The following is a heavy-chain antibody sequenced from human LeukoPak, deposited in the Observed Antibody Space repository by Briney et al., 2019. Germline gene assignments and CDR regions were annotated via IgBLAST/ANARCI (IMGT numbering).Heavy chain of an antibody. D-gene: IGHD6-19*01. CDR2: INHNGNVN. CDR3: ARSVAGIYYYYGMDV. V-gene: IGHV3-7*01. J-gene: IGHJ6*02. Sequence: GGSLRLSCAASGFTFSSYWMNWACQAPGKGLEWVASINHNGNVNYYVDSVKGRFTISRDNSKNTLYLQMNSLRAEDTAVYYCARSVAGIYYYYGMDVWGQGTTVTVSS. CDR1: GFTFSSYW.